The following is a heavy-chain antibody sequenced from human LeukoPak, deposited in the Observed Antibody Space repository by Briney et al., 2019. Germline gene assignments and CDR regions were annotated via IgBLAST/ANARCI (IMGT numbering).Heavy chain of an antibody. V-gene: IGHV4-34*01. CDR2: INHSGST. J-gene: IGHJ6*03. CDR3: ARGRTRNGSGSYYTRYYYYMDV. CDR1: VGSFSGYY. D-gene: IGHD3-10*01. Sequence: SETLSLTCAVYVGSFSGYYWSWIRQPPGKGLEWSGEINHSGSTNYNPSLKSRVTISVGTSKIQFSLKLSSVSAADTAVYYCARGRTRNGSGSYYTRYYYYMDVWGKGTTVTVSS.